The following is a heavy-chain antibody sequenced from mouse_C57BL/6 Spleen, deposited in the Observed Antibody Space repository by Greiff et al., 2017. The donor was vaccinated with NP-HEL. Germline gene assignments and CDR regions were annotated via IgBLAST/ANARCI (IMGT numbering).Heavy chain of an antibody. D-gene: IGHD1-1*01. Sequence: QVQLQQSGAELVRPGASVTLSCKASGYTFTDYEMHWVKQTPVHGLEWIGAIDPETGGTAYNQKFKGKAILTADKSSSTAYMELRSLTSEDSAVYYCTRLGYYGSPYAMDYWGQGTSVTVSS. CDR1: GYTFTDYE. J-gene: IGHJ4*01. CDR3: TRLGYYGSPYAMDY. V-gene: IGHV1-15*01. CDR2: IDPETGGT.